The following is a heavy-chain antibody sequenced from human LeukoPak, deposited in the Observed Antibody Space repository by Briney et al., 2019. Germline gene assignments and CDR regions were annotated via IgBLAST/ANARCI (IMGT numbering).Heavy chain of an antibody. J-gene: IGHJ4*02. CDR2: IYHSGST. CDR3: ARDPDYYDPGY. Sequence: PSETLSLTCTVSGYSISSGYYWAWIRQPPGKGLEWIGSIYHSGSTYYNPSLKSRVTISIDTSKSQFSLNLSSVTAADTAVYFCARDPDYYDPGYWGQGTLVTVSS. V-gene: IGHV4-38-2*02. D-gene: IGHD3-22*01. CDR1: GYSISSGYY.